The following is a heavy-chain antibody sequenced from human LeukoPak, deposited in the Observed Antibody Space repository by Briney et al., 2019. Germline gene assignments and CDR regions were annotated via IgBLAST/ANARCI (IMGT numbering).Heavy chain of an antibody. CDR2: IYTSGST. Sequence: SKTLSLTCTVSGGSITSSYYWSWIRQPAGKGLEWIGRIYTSGSTNCNPSLKGRVTISVDTSENQFSLKLSSVTAADTAVYYCARGSGSTDDYWGQGTLVTVSS. J-gene: IGHJ4*02. CDR1: GGSITSSYY. D-gene: IGHD1-26*01. CDR3: ARGSGSTDDY. V-gene: IGHV4-61*02.